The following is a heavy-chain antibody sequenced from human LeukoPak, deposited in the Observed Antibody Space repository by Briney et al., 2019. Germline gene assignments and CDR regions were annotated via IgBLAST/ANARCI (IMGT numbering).Heavy chain of an antibody. V-gene: IGHV1-2*02. CDR2: INPNSGGT. D-gene: IGHD1-1*01. CDR3: ARDLGTYNWFDP. J-gene: IGHJ5*02. Sequence: ASVKVSCKASGYTFTGYYMHWVRQAPGQGLGWMGWINPNSGGTNYAQKFQGRVTMTRDTSISTAYRELSRLRSDDTAVYYCARDLGTYNWFDPWGQGTLVTVSS. CDR1: GYTFTGYY.